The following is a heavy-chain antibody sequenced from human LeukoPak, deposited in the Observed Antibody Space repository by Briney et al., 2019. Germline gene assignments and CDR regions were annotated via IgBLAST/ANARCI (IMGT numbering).Heavy chain of an antibody. CDR2: IYYCGST. CDR1: LGSIRDYH. Sequence: PSETLPLTCTVSLGSIRDYHWNWLRQPPGKGLEWVGDIYYCGSTNYNPSLKSRVTISLDTSKNQFSLNLNSVTAADTAVYYCARLRCSGGSCYDDYWGQGALVTVSS. CDR3: ARLRCSGGSCYDDY. D-gene: IGHD2-15*01. V-gene: IGHV4-59*08. J-gene: IGHJ4*02.